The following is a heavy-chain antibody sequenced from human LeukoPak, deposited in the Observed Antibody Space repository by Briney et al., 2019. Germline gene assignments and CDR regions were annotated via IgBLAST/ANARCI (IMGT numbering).Heavy chain of an antibody. D-gene: IGHD2-2*03. CDR3: ARDVGIVVVPEWFDP. V-gene: IGHV1-2*02. CDR2: INPNSGGT. CDR1: GYTFNSYA. Sequence: ASVKVSCTASGYTFNSYAISWVRQAPGQGLEWMGWINPNSGGTNYAQKFQGRVTMTRDTSISTAYMELSRLRSDDTAVYYCARDVGIVVVPEWFDPWGQGTLVTVSS. J-gene: IGHJ5*02.